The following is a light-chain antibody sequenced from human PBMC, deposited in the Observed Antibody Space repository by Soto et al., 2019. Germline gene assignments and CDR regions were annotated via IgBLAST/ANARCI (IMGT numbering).Light chain of an antibody. CDR3: QRYDGY. V-gene: IGKV1-5*01. J-gene: IGKJ2*01. Sequence: DTQMTQSPSTLSASVGDTVTITCRARQNINNWLAWYQQKPEKVPKLLIYGASTLEDGVPSRFSGSRSGTEFTLTINSLQPDDFATYYCQRYDGYFGQGTQVDIK. CDR1: QNINNW. CDR2: GAS.